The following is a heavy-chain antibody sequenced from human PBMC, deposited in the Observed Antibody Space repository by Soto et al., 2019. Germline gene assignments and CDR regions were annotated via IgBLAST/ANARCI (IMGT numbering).Heavy chain of an antibody. CDR2: IHQSGST. V-gene: IGHV4-4*02. D-gene: IGHD5-12*01. CDR1: GGSISSIDW. CDR3: VRAGGYAPKVY. Sequence: QVQVQESGPGLLKPSGTLSLTCAVSGGSISSIDWWSWVRQPPGKGLEWIGEIHQSGSTHYNPSLQSRVTISVDISKNHLSLSLTSVTAADTAVYYCVRAGGYAPKVYWGQGTQVTVSS. J-gene: IGHJ4*02.